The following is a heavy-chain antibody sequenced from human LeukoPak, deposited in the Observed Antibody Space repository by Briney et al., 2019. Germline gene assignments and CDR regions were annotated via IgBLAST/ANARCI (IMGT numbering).Heavy chain of an antibody. Sequence: GRTLSLSCAASGFTFSGYGMHWVRQAPGKGLELVAVIWYDGSTKYYADSVQGRFTISRDNSKNTLFLQMNSLRAEDTAVYYCAKESPSYSSGWYYFDYWGQGTLVTVSS. J-gene: IGHJ4*02. V-gene: IGHV3-33*06. CDR2: IWYDGSTK. CDR3: AKESPSYSSGWYYFDY. D-gene: IGHD6-19*01. CDR1: GFTFSGYG.